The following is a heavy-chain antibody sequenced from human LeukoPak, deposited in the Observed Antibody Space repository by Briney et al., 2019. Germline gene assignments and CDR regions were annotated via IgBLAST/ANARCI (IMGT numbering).Heavy chain of an antibody. Sequence: ASVKVSCTAFGYTFTSNYMHWVRQAPGQGPEWMGVISPSGGSTTYAQKFQGRVTLTRDMSTSTDYLELSSLRSEDTAVYYCARGQKSVGRTLAGTTIYSYYYYMDVWGKGTTVTVSS. V-gene: IGHV1-46*01. D-gene: IGHD6-19*01. CDR1: GYTFTSNY. CDR3: ARGQKSVGRTLAGTTIYSYYYYMDV. J-gene: IGHJ6*03. CDR2: ISPSGGST.